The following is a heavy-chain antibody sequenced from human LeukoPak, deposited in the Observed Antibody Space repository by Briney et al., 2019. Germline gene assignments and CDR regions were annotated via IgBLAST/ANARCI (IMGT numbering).Heavy chain of an antibody. Sequence: GSSVTVSCKASGGTFSSYAISWVRQAPGQGLEWMGGIIPIFGTANYAQKFQGRVTITADESTSTAYMELSSLRSEDTAVYYCARETVSSGWYRYWFDPWGQGTLVTVSS. CDR1: GGTFSSYA. J-gene: IGHJ5*02. D-gene: IGHD6-19*01. CDR2: IIPIFGTA. CDR3: ARETVSSGWYRYWFDP. V-gene: IGHV1-69*01.